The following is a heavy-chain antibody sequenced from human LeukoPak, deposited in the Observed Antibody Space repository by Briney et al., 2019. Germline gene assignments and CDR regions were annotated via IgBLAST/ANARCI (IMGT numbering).Heavy chain of an antibody. CDR3: ASGGLQRGDYFDY. Sequence: PGGSLRLSCAASGFTFSSYWMSWVRQAPGKGLEWVANIKQDGSEKYYVDSVKGRFTISRDNAKNSLYLQMNSLRAEDTAVYYCASGGLQRGDYFDYWGQGTLVTVSS. D-gene: IGHD5-24*01. CDR1: GFTFSSYW. CDR2: IKQDGSEK. V-gene: IGHV3-7*01. J-gene: IGHJ4*02.